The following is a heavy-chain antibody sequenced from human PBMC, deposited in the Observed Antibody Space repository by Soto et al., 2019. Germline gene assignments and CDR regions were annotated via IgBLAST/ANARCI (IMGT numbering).Heavy chain of an antibody. V-gene: IGHV1-58*01. J-gene: IGHJ5*02. CDR2: IVVGSGNT. CDR1: GSTFTSSA. CDR3: AAARDPHSSGWYHWFDP. D-gene: IGHD6-19*01. Sequence: SVKVSSKASGSTFTSSAVQWVRQARGQRLAWIGWIVVGSGNTNYAQKFQERVTITMDMSTSTAYMELSSLRSEDTAVYYCAAARDPHSSGWYHWFDPGGQGTLVTVSS.